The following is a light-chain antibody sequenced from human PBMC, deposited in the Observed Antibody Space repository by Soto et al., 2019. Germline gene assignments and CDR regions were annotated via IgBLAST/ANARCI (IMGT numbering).Light chain of an antibody. CDR1: QDISSW. Sequence: DLQMTQSPSSVSASVGDRVTITCRASQDISSWLAWYQQKPGKAPKLLIYAASSLQSGVPSRFNGSGSGTDFTLTISSLQPEDFATYYCQQANSFPITFGQGTRLEIK. V-gene: IGKV1-12*01. CDR2: AAS. J-gene: IGKJ5*01. CDR3: QQANSFPIT.